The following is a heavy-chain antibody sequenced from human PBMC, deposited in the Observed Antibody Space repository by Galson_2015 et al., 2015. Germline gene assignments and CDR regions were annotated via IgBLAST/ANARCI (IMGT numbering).Heavy chain of an antibody. Sequence: ETLSLTCTVSGASISSYYWSWIRQPPGKGLEWIGYIYYSGSTNYNPSLKSRVAISVDTSKNQFSLKLSSVTAADTAVYYCARGGYYYGSGSPYNDYWGQGTRVTVSS. V-gene: IGHV4-59*01. CDR1: GASISSYY. CDR2: IYYSGST. CDR3: ARGGYYYGSGSPYNDY. J-gene: IGHJ4*02. D-gene: IGHD3-10*01.